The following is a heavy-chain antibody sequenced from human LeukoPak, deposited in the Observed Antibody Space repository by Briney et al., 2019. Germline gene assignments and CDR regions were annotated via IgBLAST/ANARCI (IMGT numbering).Heavy chain of an antibody. D-gene: IGHD3-10*01. CDR3: AAVAYGSGSYYGSFDY. V-gene: IGHV1-58*01. CDR2: IVVGSGNT. Sequence: GASVKVSCKASGFTFTSTAVQWVRQARGQRLEWVGWIVVGSGNTNYAQKFQERVTITRYMSTSTAYMELSSLRSEDTAVYYCAAVAYGSGSYYGSFDYWGQGTLVTVSS. J-gene: IGHJ4*02. CDR1: GFTFTSTA.